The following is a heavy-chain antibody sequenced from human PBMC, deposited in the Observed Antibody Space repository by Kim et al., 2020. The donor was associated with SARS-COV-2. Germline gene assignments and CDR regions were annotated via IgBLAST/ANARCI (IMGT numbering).Heavy chain of an antibody. D-gene: IGHD2-15*01. CDR3: AKVGYCSGGSCYDFDY. J-gene: IGHJ4*02. V-gene: IGHV3-9*01. Sequence: GGSLRLSCAASGFTFDDYAMHWVRQAPGKGLEWVSGISWNSGSIGYADSVKGRFTISRDNAKNSLYLQMNSLRAEDTALYYCAKVGYCSGGSCYDFDYWGQGTLVTVSS. CDR1: GFTFDDYA. CDR2: ISWNSGSI.